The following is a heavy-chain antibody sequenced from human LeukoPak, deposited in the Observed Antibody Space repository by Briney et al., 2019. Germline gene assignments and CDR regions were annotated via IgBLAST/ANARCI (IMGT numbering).Heavy chain of an antibody. D-gene: IGHD2/OR15-2a*01. Sequence: GGSLRLTCAASGFTFSSYAMSWVGQAPGKGLEWVSTISGSGDSTYYADSVKGRFTISRDNSRNTLYLQTNSLRAEDTAVYYCAKQSTFYGPFDYWGQGTLVTVSS. J-gene: IGHJ4*02. CDR1: GFTFSSYA. V-gene: IGHV3-23*01. CDR3: AKQSTFYGPFDY. CDR2: ISGSGDST.